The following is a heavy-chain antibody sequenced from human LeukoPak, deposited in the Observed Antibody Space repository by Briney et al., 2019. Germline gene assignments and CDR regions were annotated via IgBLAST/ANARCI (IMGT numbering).Heavy chain of an antibody. V-gene: IGHV3-23*01. CDR2: ISGSGDST. D-gene: IGHD1-1*01. Sequence: PGGSLRLSCATSGFTFSSYAMSWVRQAPGVGPEWISAISGSGDSTYYADAVKGRFTISRDNSKNTLYLQMNSLRAEDTAIYYCAKDTGTTRRFDYWGQGNLVAVYS. CDR3: AKDTGTTRRFDY. J-gene: IGHJ4*02. CDR1: GFTFSSYA.